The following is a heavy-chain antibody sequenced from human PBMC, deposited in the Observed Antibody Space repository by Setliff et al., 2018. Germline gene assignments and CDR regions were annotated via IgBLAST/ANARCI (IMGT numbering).Heavy chain of an antibody. CDR3: ARDLVGATDY. CDR2: ISAYNGNT. V-gene: IGHV1-18*01. D-gene: IGHD1-26*01. Sequence: ASVKVSCKASGGTFSNYAINWVRQAPGQGLEWMGWISAYNGNTNYAQKFQGRVTMTTDTSTSTAYMELRSLRSDDTAVYYCARDLVGATDYWGQGTLVTVSS. CDR1: GGTFSNYA. J-gene: IGHJ4*02.